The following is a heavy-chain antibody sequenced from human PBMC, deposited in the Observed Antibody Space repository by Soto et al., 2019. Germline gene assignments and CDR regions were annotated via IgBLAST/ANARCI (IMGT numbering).Heavy chain of an antibody. J-gene: IGHJ4*02. CDR2: IYWDNDK. CDR3: ARSLWLGELH. Sequence: QITLKESGPTLVKPTQTLTLTCSFSGFSLSTTGVGVGWIRQSPGKALEWLAIIYWDNDKRYSPSLKSRVTITKDTTKNKVVLTVTNMDPVDTGTYYCARSLWLGELHWGQGALVTVSS. CDR1: GFSLSTTGVG. V-gene: IGHV2-5*02. D-gene: IGHD3-10*01.